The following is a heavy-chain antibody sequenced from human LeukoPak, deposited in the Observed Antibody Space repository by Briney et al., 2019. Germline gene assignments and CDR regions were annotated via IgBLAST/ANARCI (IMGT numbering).Heavy chain of an antibody. J-gene: IGHJ4*02. Sequence: SGGSLRLSCAASGFTFSSYSMNWVRQAPGKGLEWVSYISSSSSTIYYADSVKGRFTISRDNAQNSLYLQMNGLRDEDTAVYYCATSGSYRFDYWGQGTLVTVSS. CDR2: ISSSSSTI. CDR3: ATSGSYRFDY. V-gene: IGHV3-48*02. D-gene: IGHD1-26*01. CDR1: GFTFSSYS.